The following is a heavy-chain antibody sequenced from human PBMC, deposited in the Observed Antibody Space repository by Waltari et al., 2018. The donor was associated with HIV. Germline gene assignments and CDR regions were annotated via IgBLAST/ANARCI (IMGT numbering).Heavy chain of an antibody. CDR1: GYTFIRYY. V-gene: IGHV1-46*01. J-gene: IGHJ4*02. Sequence: QVQLLPSGAEVQKHGVAVKVSCKASGYTFIRYYMHLVRHAPGQGLEWMGIINPSGNSTSYVQKFQGRLTMTRDTSTSTVYMELSSLRSEDTAMYYCARAPCSGGSCRLFDYWGQGTLVTVSS. CDR2: INPSGNST. D-gene: IGHD2-15*01. CDR3: ARAPCSGGSCRLFDY.